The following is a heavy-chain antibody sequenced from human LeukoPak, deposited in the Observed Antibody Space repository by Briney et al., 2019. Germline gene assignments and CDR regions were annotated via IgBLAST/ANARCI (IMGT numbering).Heavy chain of an antibody. CDR1: GYIFTGYY. J-gene: IGHJ4*02. V-gene: IGHV1-2*02. Sequence: ASVKVSCKASGYIFTGYYMHWVRQAPGQGLEWMGCINPNSGGTNYAQKFQGRVTMTRDTSISTAYMELSRLRSDDTAIYYCARVSESSGPPFDYWGQGTLVTVPS. CDR3: ARVSESSGPPFDY. D-gene: IGHD3-22*01. CDR2: INPNSGGT.